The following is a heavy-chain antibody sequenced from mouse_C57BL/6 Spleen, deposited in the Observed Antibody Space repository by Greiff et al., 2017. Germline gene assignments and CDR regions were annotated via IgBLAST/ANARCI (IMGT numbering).Heavy chain of an antibody. CDR3: AREDYGEGFAF. D-gene: IGHD1-1*01. Sequence: EVQVVESGPGMVKPSQSLSLTCTVTGYSITSGYDWHWIRHFPGNKLEWMGYISYSGSTNYNPSLKSRISITHDTSKNHFFLKLNSVTTEDTATYYCAREDYGEGFAFWGQGTLVTVSA. CDR1: GYSITSGYD. CDR2: ISYSGST. J-gene: IGHJ3*01. V-gene: IGHV3-1*01.